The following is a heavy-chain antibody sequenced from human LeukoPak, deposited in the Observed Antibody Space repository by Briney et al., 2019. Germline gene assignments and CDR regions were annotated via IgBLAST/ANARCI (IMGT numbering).Heavy chain of an antibody. CDR3: ARIDAAMVTGFDY. J-gene: IGHJ4*02. CDR2: INAGNGIT. V-gene: IGHV1-3*01. CDR1: GYTFTSYA. D-gene: IGHD5-18*01. Sequence: ASVKVSCKASGYTFTSYAMHWVRQAPGQRLEWMGWINAGNGITKYSQKFQGRVTITRDTSASTAYMELSSLRSEDTAVYYCARIDAAMVTGFDYWGQGTLVTVSS.